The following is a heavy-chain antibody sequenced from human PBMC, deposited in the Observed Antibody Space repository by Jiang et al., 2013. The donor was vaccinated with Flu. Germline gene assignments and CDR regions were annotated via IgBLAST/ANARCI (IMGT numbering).Heavy chain of an antibody. D-gene: IGHD5-12*01. CDR3: VHRRGGYDSEALDY. Sequence: KPTQTLTLTCTFSGFSLSISGVGVAWIRQPPGKALEWLAIIYWDETKRYSPSLKSRLTITKDTSKNQVVLTMTNMDPMDTATYFCVHRRGGYDSEALDYWGQGTLVTVSS. CDR1: GFSLSISGVG. J-gene: IGHJ4*02. CDR2: IYWDETK. V-gene: IGHV2-5*02.